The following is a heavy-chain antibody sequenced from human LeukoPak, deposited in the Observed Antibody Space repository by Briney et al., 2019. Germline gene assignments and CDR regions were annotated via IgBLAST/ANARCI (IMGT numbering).Heavy chain of an antibody. CDR3: ARVTSLSSTSPNDAFDI. D-gene: IGHD2-2*01. J-gene: IGHJ3*02. Sequence: PGGSLRLSCAASGFTFSSYSMNWVRQAPGKGLEWVSSISSSSSYIYYADSVKGRFTISRDNAKNSLYLQMNSLRAEATAVHHCARVTSLSSTSPNDAFDIWGQGTMVTVSS. CDR2: ISSSSSYI. V-gene: IGHV3-21*01. CDR1: GFTFSSYS.